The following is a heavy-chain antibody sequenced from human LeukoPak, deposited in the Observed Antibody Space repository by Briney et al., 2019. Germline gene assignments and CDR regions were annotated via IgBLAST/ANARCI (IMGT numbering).Heavy chain of an antibody. D-gene: IGHD6-19*01. J-gene: IGHJ5*02. CDR1: GFTVSSNY. V-gene: IGHV3-53*01. CDR2: IYSGGST. CDR3: ARDGGSGWDDWFDP. Sequence: GGSPRLSCAASGFTVSSNYMSWVRQAPGKGLEWVSVIYSGGSTYYADSVKGRFTISRDNSKNPLYLQMNRLRAEDTAVYYCARDGGSGWDDWFDPWGQGTLVTVS.